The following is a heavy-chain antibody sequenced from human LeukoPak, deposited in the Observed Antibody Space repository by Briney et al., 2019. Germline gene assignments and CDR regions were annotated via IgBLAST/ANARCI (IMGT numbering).Heavy chain of an antibody. V-gene: IGHV4-39*07. Sequence: SETLSLTCTVSGGSISSRNYYWAWIRQPPGKGLEWIGEINHSGSTNYNPSLKSRVTISVDTSKNQFSLKLSSVTAADTAVYYCARRTTVTIPFGYWGQGTLVTVSS. J-gene: IGHJ4*02. CDR1: GGSISSRNYY. CDR3: ARRTTVTIPFGY. D-gene: IGHD4-11*01. CDR2: INHSGST.